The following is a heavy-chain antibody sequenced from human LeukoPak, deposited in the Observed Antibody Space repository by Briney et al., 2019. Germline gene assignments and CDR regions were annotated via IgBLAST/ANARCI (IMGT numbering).Heavy chain of an antibody. Sequence: SETLSLTCTVAGFSISKGFYWGWVRQPPGKGLEFIATIYHDGTSHYNPSLESRATISVDTSRNQFSLNLASVTAADTAVYYCARDVSWDESFQRWGQGTLVSVSS. CDR2: IYHDGTS. D-gene: IGHD1-26*01. V-gene: IGHV4-38-2*02. J-gene: IGHJ1*01. CDR3: ARDVSWDESFQR. CDR1: GFSISKGFY.